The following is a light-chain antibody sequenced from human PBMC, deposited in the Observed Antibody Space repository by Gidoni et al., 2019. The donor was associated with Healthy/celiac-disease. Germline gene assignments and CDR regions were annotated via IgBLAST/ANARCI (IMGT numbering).Light chain of an antibody. Sequence: AIRMTQSPSSFSASTGDRVTITCRASQGISSYLAWYQQKPGKAPKLLIYAASTLQSGVPSRFSGSGSGTDFTLTISCLQSEDFATYYGQQYYSYSTFGQGTRLEIK. CDR1: QGISSY. V-gene: IGKV1-8*01. CDR2: AAS. J-gene: IGKJ5*01. CDR3: QQYYSYST.